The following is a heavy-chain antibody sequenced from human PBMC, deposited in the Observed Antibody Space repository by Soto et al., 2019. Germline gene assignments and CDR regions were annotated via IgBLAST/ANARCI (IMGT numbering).Heavy chain of an antibody. V-gene: IGHV5-51*01. Sequence: XESLEIYWKGSGYTFSAYLLVWVRQLPGKGLEWMGIVNPGDSETIYRPSFQGQVTISADKSINTAYLQWSSLKASDTAMYYCARPDCNNGVCYHFYDIWGQGTMVTVSS. CDR1: GYTFSAYL. D-gene: IGHD2-8*01. J-gene: IGHJ3*02. CDR2: VNPGDSET. CDR3: ARPDCNNGVCYHFYDI.